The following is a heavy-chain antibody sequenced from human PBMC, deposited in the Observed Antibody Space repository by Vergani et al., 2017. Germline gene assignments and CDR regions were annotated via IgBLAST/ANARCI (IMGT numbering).Heavy chain of an antibody. D-gene: IGHD3-3*01. CDR1: GGSISSSSYY. J-gene: IGHJ4*02. V-gene: IGHV4-61*05. CDR2: IYYSGST. CDR3: ARVARYDFWSGWVLDY. Sequence: QLQLQESGPGLVKPSETLSLTCTVSGGSISSSSYYWGWIRQPPGKGLEWIGYIYYSGSTNYNPSLKSRVTISVDTSKNQFSLKLSSVTAADTAVYYCARVARYDFWSGWVLDYWGQGTLVTVSS.